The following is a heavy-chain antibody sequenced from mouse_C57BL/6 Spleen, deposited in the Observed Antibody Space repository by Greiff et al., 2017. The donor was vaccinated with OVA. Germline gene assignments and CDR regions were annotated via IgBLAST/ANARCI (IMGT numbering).Heavy chain of an antibody. J-gene: IGHJ1*03. V-gene: IGHV5-17*01. D-gene: IGHD1-1*01. CDR1: GFTFSDYG. CDR3: ARGFYYYVSSLHWYFDV. CDR2: ISSGSSTI. Sequence: DVKLVESGGGLVKPGGSLKLSCAASGFTFSDYGMHWVRQAPEKGLEWVAYISSGSSTIYYAATVKGRFTISRDNAKNTLFLQMTMLRCEDTAMYYCARGFYYYVSSLHWYFDVWGTGTTVTVSS.